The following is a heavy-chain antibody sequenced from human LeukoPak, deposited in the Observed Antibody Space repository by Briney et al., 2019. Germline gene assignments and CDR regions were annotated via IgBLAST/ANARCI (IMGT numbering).Heavy chain of an antibody. J-gene: IGHJ4*02. CDR2: IIPIFGTA. D-gene: IGHD6-13*01. CDR1: GGTFSSYA. V-gene: IGHV1-69*05. Sequence: GSSVKVSCKASGGTFSSYAISWVRQAPGQGLEWVGGIIPIFGTANYAQKFQGRVTITTDESTSTAYMELSSLRSEDTAVYYCARGGIAAAGTNFDYWGQGTLVTVSS. CDR3: ARGGIAAAGTNFDY.